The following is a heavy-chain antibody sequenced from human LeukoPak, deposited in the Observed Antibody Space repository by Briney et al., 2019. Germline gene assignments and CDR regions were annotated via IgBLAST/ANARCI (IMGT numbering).Heavy chain of an antibody. Sequence: SETLSLTCTVSGGSISSYYWSWVRQPPGKGLEWIGFVYYTGSTNYSPSLKSRVTISVDTSKNQFSLKLSSVTAADTAVYYCARGETWGQGTLVTVSS. CDR2: VYYTGST. J-gene: IGHJ4*02. CDR1: GGSISSYY. V-gene: IGHV4-59*01. CDR3: ARGET.